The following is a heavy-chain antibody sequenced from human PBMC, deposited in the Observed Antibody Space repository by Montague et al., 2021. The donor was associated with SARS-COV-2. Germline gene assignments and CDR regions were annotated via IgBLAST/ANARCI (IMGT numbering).Heavy chain of an antibody. Sequence: SLRLSCAASGFTFSSYAMSWVRQAPGKGLEWVSAITGSGGGTYYAGSVKGRFTISKDNSKNMLYLQMNSLRAEDTAIYYCAKDQVYSGSYFADWGQGTLATVSS. CDR3: AKDQVYSGSYFAD. V-gene: IGHV3-23*01. D-gene: IGHD1-26*01. CDR2: ITGSGGGT. J-gene: IGHJ4*02. CDR1: GFTFSSYA.